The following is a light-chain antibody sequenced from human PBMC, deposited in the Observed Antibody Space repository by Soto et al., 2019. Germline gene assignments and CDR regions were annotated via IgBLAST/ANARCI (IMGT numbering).Light chain of an antibody. Sequence: DIQMTQSPSTLSAFVGDRVTITCRASQSISSWLAWYQQKPEKAPKLLIYKASSLESGVPSRFSGSGSGAEFTLTVSSRQPDEFATYYCQQYNSSPWTFGQGTKVEI. CDR1: QSISSW. CDR2: KAS. J-gene: IGKJ1*01. V-gene: IGKV1-5*03. CDR3: QQYNSSPWT.